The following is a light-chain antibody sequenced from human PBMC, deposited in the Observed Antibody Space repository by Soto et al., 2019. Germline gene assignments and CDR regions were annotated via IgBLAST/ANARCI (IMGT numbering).Light chain of an antibody. CDR1: NSDVGAYNH. CDR3: CSYTTSNTRV. CDR2: EVK. J-gene: IGLJ1*01. V-gene: IGLV2-14*01. Sequence: QSALTQPASVSGSPGQAIAIACTGTNSDVGAYNHVSWYQHHPGKAPKLMIYEVKTRPSGVSDRFSGSKSGYTASLTISGLQAEDEADYYCCSYTTSNTRVFGTGTQLPVL.